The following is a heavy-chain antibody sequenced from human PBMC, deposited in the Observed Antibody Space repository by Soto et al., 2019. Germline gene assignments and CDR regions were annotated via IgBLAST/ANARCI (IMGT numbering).Heavy chain of an antibody. CDR2: IWYDGSNK. D-gene: IGHD3-9*01. V-gene: IGHV3-33*01. J-gene: IGHJ4*02. CDR1: GFTFSSYG. CDR3: ARDAKYYDILTGSTSSY. Sequence: PGGSLRLSCAASGFTFSSYGMHWVRQAPGKXLEWVAVIWYDGSNKYYADSMKGRFTISRDNSKNTLYLQMNSLRAEDTAVYYCARDAKYYDILTGSTSSYWGQGSLVTVFS.